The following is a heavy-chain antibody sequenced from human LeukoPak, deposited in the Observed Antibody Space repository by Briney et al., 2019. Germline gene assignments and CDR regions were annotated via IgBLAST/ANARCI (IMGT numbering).Heavy chain of an antibody. CDR2: IYNSGRT. J-gene: IGHJ3*02. CDR1: GGSLSIGSYY. Sequence: ASQTLSLTCTVSGGSLSIGSYYWSWIRQPAGKGPEWIGRIYNSGRTNYSPTPKSRVTISVDTTKNQFSLKLSSVTAVDTAVYYCASYYFWSGMNAFDIWGQGTMVTVSS. V-gene: IGHV4-61*02. D-gene: IGHD3-3*01. CDR3: ASYYFWSGMNAFDI.